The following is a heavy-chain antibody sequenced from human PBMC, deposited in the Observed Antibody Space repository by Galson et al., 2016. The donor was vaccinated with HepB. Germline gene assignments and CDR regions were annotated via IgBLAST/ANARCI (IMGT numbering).Heavy chain of an antibody. CDR1: GGSVTTYY. Sequence: SETLSLTCTVSGGSVTTYYWNWIRQPAGKPLEWIGRLYPPENTNYNPSFKSRVTMSIDTSKREFSLKLTPVTAADTAIYYCARSNFYSRDAFFDPWGQGTLVTVSS. CDR3: ARSNFYSRDAFFDP. V-gene: IGHV4-4*07. J-gene: IGHJ5*02. CDR2: LYPPENT. D-gene: IGHD1-26*01.